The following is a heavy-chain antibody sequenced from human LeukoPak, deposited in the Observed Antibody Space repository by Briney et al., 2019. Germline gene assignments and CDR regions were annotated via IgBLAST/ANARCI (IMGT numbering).Heavy chain of an antibody. D-gene: IGHD6-6*01. CDR2: ISAYNGNT. Sequence: ASVKVSCKASGYTFTSYGISWVRQAPGQGLEWMGGISAYNGNTNYAQKLQGRVTMTTDTSTSTAYMELRSLRSDDTAVYYCARHSSIAARNWFDPWGQGTLVTVSS. J-gene: IGHJ5*02. CDR1: GYTFTSYG. V-gene: IGHV1-18*01. CDR3: ARHSSIAARNWFDP.